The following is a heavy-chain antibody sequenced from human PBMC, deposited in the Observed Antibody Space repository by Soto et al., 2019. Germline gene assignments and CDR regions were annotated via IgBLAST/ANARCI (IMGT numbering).Heavy chain of an antibody. J-gene: IGHJ4*02. CDR3: ARGDTAMVDYFDY. V-gene: IGHV1-69*01. CDR2: IIPIFGTA. CDR1: GGTFSSYA. D-gene: IGHD5-18*01. Sequence: QVQLVQSGAEVKKPGSSVKVSCKASGGTFSSYAISWVRQAPGLGLEWMGGIIPIFGTANYAQKFQGRVTITADESTSTAYMALSSLGSEDTAVYSCARGDTAMVDYFDYWGQGTLVTVSS.